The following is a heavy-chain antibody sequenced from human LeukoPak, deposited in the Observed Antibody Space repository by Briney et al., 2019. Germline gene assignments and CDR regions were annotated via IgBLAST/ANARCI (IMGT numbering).Heavy chain of an antibody. CDR3: ARVARGEGQQLGQYYYMDV. D-gene: IGHD6-13*01. J-gene: IGHJ6*03. Sequence: GGSLRLSCAASGFTFSSYWMSWVRQAPGKGLEWVSYISSSGSTIYYADSVKGRFTISRDNAKNSLYLQMNSLRAEDTAVYYCARVARGEGQQLGQYYYMDVWGKGTTVTISS. V-gene: IGHV3-48*04. CDR2: ISSSGSTI. CDR1: GFTFSSYW.